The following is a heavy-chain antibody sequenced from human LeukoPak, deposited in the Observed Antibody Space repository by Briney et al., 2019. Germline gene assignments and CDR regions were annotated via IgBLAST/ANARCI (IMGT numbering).Heavy chain of an antibody. J-gene: IGHJ3*02. CDR1: GGSFSGYY. CDR3: ARDLRRGLWFGELPFDAFDI. Sequence: SETLSLTCAVYGGSFSGYYWSWIRQPPGKGLEWIGSIYYSGSTYYNPSLKSRVTISVDTSKNQFSLKLSSVTAADTAVYYCARDLRRGLWFGELPFDAFDIWGQGTMVTVSS. CDR2: IYYSGST. D-gene: IGHD3-10*01. V-gene: IGHV4-34*01.